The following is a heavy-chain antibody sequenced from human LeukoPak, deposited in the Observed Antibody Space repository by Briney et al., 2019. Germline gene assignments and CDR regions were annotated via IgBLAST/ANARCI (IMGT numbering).Heavy chain of an antibody. Sequence: GGSLRLSCAASGFTFSSYAMHWVRQAPGKGLEYVSAISSNGGSTYYANSVKGRFTISRDNSKNTLFLQMGSLRAEDMAVYYCARGGSIAARPIDYWGQGTLVTVSS. D-gene: IGHD6-6*01. CDR2: ISSNGGST. J-gene: IGHJ4*02. V-gene: IGHV3-64*01. CDR1: GFTFSSYA. CDR3: ARGGSIAARPIDY.